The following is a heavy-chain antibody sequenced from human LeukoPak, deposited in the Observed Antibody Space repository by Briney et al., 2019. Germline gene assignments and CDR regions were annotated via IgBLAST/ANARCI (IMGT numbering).Heavy chain of an antibody. D-gene: IGHD3-3*01. CDR1: GGSISSSSYY. CDR3: ARDLTYYDFWSGYYTSNFDY. J-gene: IGHJ4*02. CDR2: IYYSGST. V-gene: IGHV4-39*07. Sequence: SETLSLTCTVSGGSISSSSYYWGCIRQPPGKGLEWIGSIYYSGSTYYNPSLKSRVTISVDTSKNQFSLKLSSVTAADTAVYYCARDLTYYDFWSGYYTSNFDYWGQGTLVTVSS.